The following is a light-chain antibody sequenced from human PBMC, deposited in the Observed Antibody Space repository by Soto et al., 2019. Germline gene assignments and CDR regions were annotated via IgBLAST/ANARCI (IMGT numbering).Light chain of an antibody. CDR2: GAS. V-gene: IGKV1-39*01. J-gene: IGKJ4*01. CDR1: ETISLY. Sequence: IHMTHSPSSLSASVGDRVTITCRASETISLYLNWYQHKPGQAPKLLIYGASKLQSGVPPRFSGSGSGTDFTLSITSLQTEDFATYYCQQSSSTPLTFGGGTKVDIK. CDR3: QQSSSTPLT.